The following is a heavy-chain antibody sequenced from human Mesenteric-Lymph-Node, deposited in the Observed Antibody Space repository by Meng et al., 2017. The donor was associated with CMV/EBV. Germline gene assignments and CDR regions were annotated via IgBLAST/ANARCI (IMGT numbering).Heavy chain of an antibody. Sequence: HLHERGEGLSDPSKTLVPPCAVCGGSFSGYYWSWIRQPPGKGLEWIGEINHSGSTNYNPSLKSRVTISVDTSKNQFSLKLSSVTAADTAVYYCARHQRWLKSEGGFNYWGQGTLVTVSS. CDR1: GGSFSGYY. CDR2: INHSGST. CDR3: ARHQRWLKSEGGFNY. D-gene: IGHD4-23*01. J-gene: IGHJ4*02. V-gene: IGHV4-34*01.